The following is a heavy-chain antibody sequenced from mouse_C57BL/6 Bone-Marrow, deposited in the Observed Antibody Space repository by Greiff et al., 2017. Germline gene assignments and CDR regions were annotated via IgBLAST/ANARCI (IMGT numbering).Heavy chain of an antibody. CDR1: GYTFTSYG. CDR2: IYPRSGNT. CDR3: LYGSSAG. J-gene: IGHJ2*01. D-gene: IGHD1-1*01. V-gene: IGHV1-81*01. Sequence: VKLMESGAELARPGASVKLSCKASGYTFTSYGISWVKQRTGQGLEWIGEIYPRSGNTYYNEKFKGKATLTADKSSSTAYMELRSLTSEDSAVYFCLYGSSAGWGQGTTLTVSS.